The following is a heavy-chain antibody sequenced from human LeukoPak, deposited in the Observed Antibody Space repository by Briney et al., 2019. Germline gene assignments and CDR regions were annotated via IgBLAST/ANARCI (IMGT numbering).Heavy chain of an antibody. V-gene: IGHV3-74*01. CDR1: GLTFSSHW. CDR2: ITNDGSST. D-gene: IGHD6-13*01. CDR3: AKVSGAAGFQKGTYYYYGMDV. J-gene: IGHJ6*02. Sequence: PGGSLRLSCAASGLTFSSHWMHWVRQAPGKGLVWVSRITNDGSSTTYADSVKGRFTISRDNAKNMLYLQVNSLRAEDTAVYFCAKVSGAAGFQKGTYYYYGMDVWGQGTTVTVPS.